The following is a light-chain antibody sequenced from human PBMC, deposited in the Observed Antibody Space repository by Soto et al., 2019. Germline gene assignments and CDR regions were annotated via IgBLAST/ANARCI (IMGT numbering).Light chain of an antibody. J-gene: IGLJ1*01. V-gene: IGLV1-47*02. CDR3: AAWDDNLNAYV. Sequence: QAVVTQPPSASSTPGQTVTISCSGSTSNIGTFYVYWYQHLPGTAPKLLIYLGDQRASGVSARFSGSKSGTSASLAINGLRSDDEADYYCAAWDDNLNAYVFGSGTKLTVL. CDR1: TSNIGTFY. CDR2: LGD.